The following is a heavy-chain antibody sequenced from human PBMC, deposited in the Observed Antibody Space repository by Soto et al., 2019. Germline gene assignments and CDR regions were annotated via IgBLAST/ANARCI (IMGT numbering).Heavy chain of an antibody. D-gene: IGHD3-22*01. CDR2: ISGSGGST. J-gene: IGHJ3*01. CDR3: AKDDPQDYDSSGYYPDAFDF. CDR1: GFTFSSYA. Sequence: GGSLRLSCTASGFTFSSYAMSWVRQAPGKGLEWVSAISGSGGSTYYVDSVKGRFTISRDNSKNTLYLQMNSLRAEDTAVYYCAKDDPQDYDSSGYYPDAFDFWGQGTMVTVSS. V-gene: IGHV3-23*01.